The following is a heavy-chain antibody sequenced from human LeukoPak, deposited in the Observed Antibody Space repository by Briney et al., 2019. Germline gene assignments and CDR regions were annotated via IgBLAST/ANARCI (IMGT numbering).Heavy chain of an antibody. CDR2: ISSNGGST. D-gene: IGHD1-26*01. V-gene: IGHV3-64*01. CDR1: GFTFSSYA. J-gene: IGHJ6*02. CDR3: ARSGQAYYYYGMDV. Sequence: GGSLRLSCAASGFTFSSYAMHWVRQAPGKGLEYVSAISSNGGSTYYANSVKGRFTISRDNSKNTLYLQMGSLRAEDMAVYYCARSGQAYYYYGMDVWGQGTTVTVSS.